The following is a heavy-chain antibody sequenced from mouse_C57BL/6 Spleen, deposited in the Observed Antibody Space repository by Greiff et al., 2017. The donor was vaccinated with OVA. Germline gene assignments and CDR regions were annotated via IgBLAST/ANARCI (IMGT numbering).Heavy chain of an antibody. V-gene: IGHV5-4*01. Sequence: EVQRVESGGGLVKPGGSLKLSCAASGFTFSSYAMSWVRQTPEKRLEWVATISDGGSYTYYPDNVKGRFTISRDNAKNNLYLQMSHLKSEDTAMYYCARDEENGNYGGAMDYWGQGTSVTVSS. CDR1: GFTFSSYA. CDR3: ARDEENGNYGGAMDY. D-gene: IGHD2-1*01. J-gene: IGHJ4*01. CDR2: ISDGGSYT.